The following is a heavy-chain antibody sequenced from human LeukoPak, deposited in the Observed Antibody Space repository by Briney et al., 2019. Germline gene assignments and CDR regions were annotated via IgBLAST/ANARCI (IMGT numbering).Heavy chain of an antibody. V-gene: IGHV1-18*01. CDR3: ARKDGYNSVNWFVP. CDR1: GYTFTSYG. CDR2: ISAYNGNT. Sequence: ASVKVSCKASGYTFTSYGISWVRQAPGQGLEWMGWISAYNGNTNYAQKLQGRVTMTTDTSTSTAYMELRSLRSDDTAVYYCARKDGYNSVNWFVPWGQGTLVTVSS. D-gene: IGHD5-24*01. J-gene: IGHJ5*02.